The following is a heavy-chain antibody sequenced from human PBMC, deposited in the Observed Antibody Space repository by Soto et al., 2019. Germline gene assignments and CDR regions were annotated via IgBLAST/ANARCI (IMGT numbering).Heavy chain of an antibody. CDR2: INPNSGGT. V-gene: IGHV1-2*04. D-gene: IGHD5-12*01. CDR3: ARDGVGRVATFYFDY. Sequence: ASVKVSCEASGYTFTGYYMHWVRQAPGQGLEWMGWINPNSGGTNYAQKFQGWVTMTRDTSISTAYMELSRLRSDDTAVYYCARDGVGRVATFYFDYWGQGTLVTVSS. J-gene: IGHJ4*02. CDR1: GYTFTGYY.